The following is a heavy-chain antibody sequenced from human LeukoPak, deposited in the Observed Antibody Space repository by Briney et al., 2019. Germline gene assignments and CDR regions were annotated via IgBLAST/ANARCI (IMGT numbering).Heavy chain of an antibody. D-gene: IGHD4-17*01. CDR1: GGSISSSSYY. V-gene: IGHV4-39*07. CDR3: ARAVTTKWDYYYMDV. Sequence: SETLSLTCTVSGGSISSSSYYWGWIRQPPGKGLEWIGSIYYSGSTYYNPSLKSRVTISVDTSKNQFSLKLSSVTAADTAVYYCARAVTTKWDYYYMDVWGKGTTVTISS. J-gene: IGHJ6*03. CDR2: IYYSGST.